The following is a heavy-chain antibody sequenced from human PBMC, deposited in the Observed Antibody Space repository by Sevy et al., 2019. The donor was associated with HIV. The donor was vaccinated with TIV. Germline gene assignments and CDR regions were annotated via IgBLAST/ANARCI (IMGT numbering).Heavy chain of an antibody. V-gene: IGHV3-30*02. J-gene: IGHJ1*01. Sequence: GGSLRLSCAASGFTFSHYALHWVRQAPGKGLDWLAFIHFDGGDKYYADSVKGRFTISRDNSKNTLYLQMNSLRAEDTAVYYCAKDARTSYCGGDCYRAEYFQHWGQGTLVTVSS. D-gene: IGHD2-21*01. CDR3: AKDARTSYCGGDCYRAEYFQH. CDR2: IHFDGGDK. CDR1: GFTFSHYA.